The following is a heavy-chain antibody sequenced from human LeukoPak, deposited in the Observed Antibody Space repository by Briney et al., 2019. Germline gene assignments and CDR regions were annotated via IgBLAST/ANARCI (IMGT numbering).Heavy chain of an antibody. Sequence: SETLSLTCAVYGGSFSGYYWSWIRQPPGKGLEWIGEINHSGSTNYNPSLKSRVTISVDTSKNQFSPKLSSVTAADTAVYYCARGFDSSGYYSGFQFDPWGQGTLVTVSS. CDR1: GGSFSGYY. V-gene: IGHV4-34*01. CDR3: ARGFDSSGYYSGFQFDP. CDR2: INHSGST. J-gene: IGHJ5*02. D-gene: IGHD3-22*01.